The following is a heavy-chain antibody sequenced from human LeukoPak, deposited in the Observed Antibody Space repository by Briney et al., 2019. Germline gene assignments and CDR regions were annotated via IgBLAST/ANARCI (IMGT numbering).Heavy chain of an antibody. J-gene: IGHJ6*02. CDR2: IYYSGST. CDR3: ARVGADYYYYYYGMDV. V-gene: IGHV4-59*01. Sequence: PSETLSLTCTVSGGSISSYYWSWIRQPPGKGLEWIGYIYYSGSTNYNPSLKSRVTISVDTSKNQFSLKLSSVTAADTAVYYCARVGADYYYYYYGMDVWGHGTTVTVSS. CDR1: GGSISSYY.